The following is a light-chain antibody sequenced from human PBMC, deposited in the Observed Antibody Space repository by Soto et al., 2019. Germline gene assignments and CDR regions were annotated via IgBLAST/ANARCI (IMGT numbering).Light chain of an antibody. CDR1: SSDVGGYNY. J-gene: IGLJ3*02. Sequence: QSALTQPPSASGSPGHSVTLSCTGTSSDVGGYNYVSWYQQHPGKAPKLIISEVNKRPSGVPDRFSGSKSGNTASLTVSGLQAEDEADYYCSSYTSISSLGGVFGGGTKLTVL. V-gene: IGLV2-8*01. CDR2: EVN. CDR3: SSYTSISSLGGV.